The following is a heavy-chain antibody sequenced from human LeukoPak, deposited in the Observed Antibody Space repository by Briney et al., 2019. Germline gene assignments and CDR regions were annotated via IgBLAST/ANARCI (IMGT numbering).Heavy chain of an antibody. CDR2: IWYDGSNK. J-gene: IGHJ6*02. D-gene: IGHD6-19*01. V-gene: IGHV3-33*08. Sequence: PGRSLRLSCAASGFTFSSYGMHWVRQAPGKGLEWVAVIWYDGSNKYYADSVKGRFTISRDNSKNTLYLQVNSLRAEDTAVYYCARTRIAVDQDYYYYGMDVWGQGTTVTVSS. CDR3: ARTRIAVDQDYYYYGMDV. CDR1: GFTFSSYG.